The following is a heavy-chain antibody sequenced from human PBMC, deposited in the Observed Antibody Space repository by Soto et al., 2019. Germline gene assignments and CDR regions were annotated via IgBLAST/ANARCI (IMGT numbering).Heavy chain of an antibody. Sequence: PGESLKISCKDSGYSFTSYWIGWMRQMPGKGLEWMGIIYPGDSDTRYSPSFQGQVTISADKPISTAYLQWSSLKASDTAMYYCAKYGVGYHDYGDYSYYYMDVGGKGTTVTVSS. J-gene: IGHJ6*03. V-gene: IGHV5-51*01. CDR2: IYPGDSDT. CDR3: AKYGVGYHDYGDYSYYYMDV. CDR1: GYSFTSYW. D-gene: IGHD4-17*01.